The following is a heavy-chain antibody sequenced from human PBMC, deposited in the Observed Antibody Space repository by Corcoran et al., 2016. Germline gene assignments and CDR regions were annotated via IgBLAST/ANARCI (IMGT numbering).Heavy chain of an antibody. Sequence: QVQLVQSGAEVKKPGASVKVSCKASGYTFTGYYMHWVRQAPGQGLEWMGWINPNSGGTNYAQKFQGRVTMTRDTSINTAYMELSRLRSDDTAVYYCAREGQGFGELLVYYYYGMDVWGQGTTVTVSS. J-gene: IGHJ6*02. D-gene: IGHD3-10*01. CDR2: INPNSGGT. CDR1: GYTFTGYY. CDR3: AREGQGFGELLVYYYYGMDV. V-gene: IGHV1-2*02.